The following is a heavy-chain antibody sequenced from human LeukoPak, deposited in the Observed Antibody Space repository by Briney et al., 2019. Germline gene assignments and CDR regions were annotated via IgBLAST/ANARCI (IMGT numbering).Heavy chain of an antibody. V-gene: IGHV5-51*01. CDR2: IYPGDSDT. D-gene: IGHD2-15*01. Sequence: GESLKVSCKASGYRFTNYWIGWVRQLPGQGLEWMGIIYPGDSDTRYSPSFQGQVTISADKSISTAYLQWSSLKASDTAMYYCARRVAWREYIDYWGQGTLVTVSS. CDR1: GYRFTNYW. CDR3: ARRVAWREYIDY. J-gene: IGHJ4*02.